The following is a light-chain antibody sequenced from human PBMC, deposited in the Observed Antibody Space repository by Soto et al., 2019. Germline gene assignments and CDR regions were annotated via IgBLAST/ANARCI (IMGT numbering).Light chain of an antibody. J-gene: IGKJ2*01. CDR1: QSFSSW. CDR3: QQYNSYPYT. V-gene: IGKV1-5*01. CDR2: DAP. Sequence: DIQMTQSPSTLSASVGDRVTITCRASQSFSSWLAWYQQKPGKAPKLLIYDAPNLESGVPSRFSGSGSGTEFTLTISSLQPDDFATYYCQQYNSYPYTFGQGTKLEIK.